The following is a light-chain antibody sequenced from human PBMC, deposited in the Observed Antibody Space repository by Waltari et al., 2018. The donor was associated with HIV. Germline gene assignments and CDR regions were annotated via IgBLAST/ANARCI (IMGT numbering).Light chain of an antibody. V-gene: IGKV3-11*01. CDR2: DGS. J-gene: IGKJ2*01. Sequence: EVVLTQSPATLSLSPGERATLSCRASQNIWRYLAWYQQKPGQPPRLLVYDGSNRATGIPARFSGSGSGTDFTLTIDSLEPEDFAVYFCQQRTNWHTFGQGTRLEIK. CDR1: QNIWRY. CDR3: QQRTNWHT.